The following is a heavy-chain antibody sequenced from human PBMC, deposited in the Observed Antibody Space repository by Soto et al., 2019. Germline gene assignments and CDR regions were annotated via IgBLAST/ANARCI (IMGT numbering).Heavy chain of an antibody. CDR1: GYTFTTYG. V-gene: IGHV1-18*01. Sequence: QVQLVQSGAEVKKPGASVKVSCKASGYTFTTYGISWVRQAPGQGLEWMGWINAYTGKTNYTQKLQGRVTMTIDTSTSTVYMELRSLRSDDTAVYYWARRVWFGESGLDYWGQGTLVTVSS. J-gene: IGHJ4*02. CDR3: ARRVWFGESGLDY. D-gene: IGHD3-10*01. CDR2: INAYTGKT.